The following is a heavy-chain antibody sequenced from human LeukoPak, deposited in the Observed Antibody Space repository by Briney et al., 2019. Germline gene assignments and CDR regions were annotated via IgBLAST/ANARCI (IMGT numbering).Heavy chain of an antibody. CDR3: ARVCGGDCYPLGFDP. J-gene: IGHJ5*02. V-gene: IGHV4-59*01. D-gene: IGHD2-21*02. Sequence: SETLSLTCTVSGGSMSNYYWSWIRRPPGKGLEWIGYIYYSGSTNYNPSLKSRVTISADTSKNKFSLKLRSVTAADTAVYYCARVCGGDCYPLGFDPWGQGTLVTVSS. CDR2: IYYSGST. CDR1: GGSMSNYY.